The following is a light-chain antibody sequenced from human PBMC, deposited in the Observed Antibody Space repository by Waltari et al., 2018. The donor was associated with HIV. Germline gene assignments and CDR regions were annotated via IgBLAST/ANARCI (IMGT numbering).Light chain of an antibody. Sequence: SYELAQPPSVSVSLGQPASISCSGNKLGVKYVSWYSQRPGQSPVLVIYEDNKRPSGIPERFSGSNSGDTGTLTISGTQAVDEADYYCQAWDSGTVVFGGGTKLTVL. CDR2: EDN. V-gene: IGLV3-1*01. J-gene: IGLJ2*01. CDR3: QAWDSGTVV. CDR1: KLGVKY.